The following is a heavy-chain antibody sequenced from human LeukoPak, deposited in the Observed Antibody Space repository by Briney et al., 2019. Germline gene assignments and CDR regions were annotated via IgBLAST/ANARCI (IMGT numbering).Heavy chain of an antibody. Sequence: GGSVRLSCTTSVFTFHLHAMCGLPQSPGKGLEGGSSIDISGGSTYYADAVKGRFTISRDKSKNTLFLQMNSLRAEDTAVYYCAKSYGDYLGYFDSWGQGTLVTVSS. J-gene: IGHJ4*02. CDR1: VFTFHLHA. D-gene: IGHD4-17*01. V-gene: IGHV3-23*01. CDR3: AKSYGDYLGYFDS. CDR2: IDISGGST.